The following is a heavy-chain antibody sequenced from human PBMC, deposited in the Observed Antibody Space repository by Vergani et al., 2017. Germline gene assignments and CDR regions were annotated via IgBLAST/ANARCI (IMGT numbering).Heavy chain of an antibody. D-gene: IGHD1-14*01. V-gene: IGHV4-59*01. Sequence: QVQLQESGPGLVRPSETLSLTCTVSGGSLSGYYWNWIRQTPGEGLEWIGYVEDSGYFNYNPSLKTRVSMSSDTSNNQFSLMLSSVTVADTAVYYCARSIVRRNPPEYSDNWGKGNLGTVSS. J-gene: IGHJ4*02. CDR2: VEDSGYF. CDR3: ARSIVRRNPPEYSDN. CDR1: GGSLSGYY.